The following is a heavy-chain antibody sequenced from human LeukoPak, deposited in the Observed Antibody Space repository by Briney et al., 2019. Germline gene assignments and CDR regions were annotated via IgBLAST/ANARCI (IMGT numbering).Heavy chain of an antibody. Sequence: GGSLRLSCAASGFTFSSYWMSWVRQAPGKGLEWVANIKQDGSEKYYVDSVKGRFTISRDNAKNSLYLQMSSLRAEDTAVYYCARPSHGHAFDIWGQGTMVTVSS. J-gene: IGHJ3*02. CDR1: GFTFSSYW. V-gene: IGHV3-7*01. CDR3: ARPSHGHAFDI. CDR2: IKQDGSEK.